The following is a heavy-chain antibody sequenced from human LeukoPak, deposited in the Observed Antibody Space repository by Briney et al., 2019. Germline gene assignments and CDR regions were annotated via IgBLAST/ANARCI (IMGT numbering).Heavy chain of an antibody. CDR1: GGSFSGYY. V-gene: IGHV4-34*01. D-gene: IGHD3-16*02. Sequence: PSETLSLTCAVYGGSFSGYYWSWIRQPPGKGLEWIGEINHSGSTNYNPSLKSRVTISVDTSKNQFSLKLSSVTAADTAVYYCARGGYDYVWGSYRPSSDYWGQGTLVTVSS. J-gene: IGHJ4*02. CDR2: INHSGST. CDR3: ARGGYDYVWGSYRPSSDY.